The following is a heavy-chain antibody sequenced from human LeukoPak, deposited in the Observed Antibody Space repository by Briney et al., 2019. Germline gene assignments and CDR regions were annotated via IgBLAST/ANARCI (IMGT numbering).Heavy chain of an antibody. CDR3: ARLPYPYDSSGSPPLDY. J-gene: IGHJ4*02. CDR1: GGSISSSNYY. CDR2: IYYSGST. Sequence: SETLSLTCTVSGGSISSSNYYWGWIRQPPGKGLEWIGSIYYSGSTYYNPSLKSRVTISVDTSKNQFSLKLSSVTAADTAVYYCARLPYPYDSSGSPPLDYWGQGTPVTVSS. V-gene: IGHV4-39*01. D-gene: IGHD3-22*01.